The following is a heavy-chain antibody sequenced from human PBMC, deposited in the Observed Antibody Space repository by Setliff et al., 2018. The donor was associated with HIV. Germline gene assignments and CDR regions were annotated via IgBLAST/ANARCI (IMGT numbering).Heavy chain of an antibody. J-gene: IGHJ4*02. V-gene: IGHV4-4*09. D-gene: IGHD2-8*02. CDR2: IYSSGTT. Sequence: PSETLSLTCTVSGDSISTDYWTWIRQPPGKGLEWIGYIYSSGTTQYNPSVESRVTMSLDTSRDQLSLNLRSVTAADTAVYFCARLIHTGLLYFDFWGLGTLVTVSS. CDR3: ARLIHTGLLYFDF. CDR1: GDSISTDY.